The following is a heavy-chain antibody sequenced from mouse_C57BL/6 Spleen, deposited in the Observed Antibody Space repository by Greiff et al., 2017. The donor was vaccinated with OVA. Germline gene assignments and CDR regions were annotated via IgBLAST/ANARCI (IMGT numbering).Heavy chain of an antibody. CDR1: GYTFTSYW. CDR2: INPSSGYT. CDR3: SRKGALYCDTDAGFDY. Sequence: QVQLQQSGAELAKPGASVKLSCKASGYTFTSYWMHWVKQRPGQGLEWIGYINPSSGYTKYNQKFKDKATLTADKSSSTAYMQLRSLTSEDSTVYYCSRKGALYCDTDAGFDYWGQGTTLTVSS. J-gene: IGHJ2*01. D-gene: IGHD2-4*01. V-gene: IGHV1-7*01.